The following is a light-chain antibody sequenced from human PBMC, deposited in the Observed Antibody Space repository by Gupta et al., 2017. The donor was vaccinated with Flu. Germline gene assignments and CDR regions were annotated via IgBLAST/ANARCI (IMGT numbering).Light chain of an antibody. CDR2: EGS. CDR1: SSDVGSYNL. V-gene: IGLV2-23*01. Sequence: QSALTQPASVSGSPGQSITISCTGTSSDVGSYNLVSWYQQHPGKAPNLMIYEGSQRPSGVSNRFSGSKSGNTASLTISGLQAEDEADYYCCSYAGSSSHVFGTGTKVTVL. CDR3: CSYAGSSSHV. J-gene: IGLJ1*01.